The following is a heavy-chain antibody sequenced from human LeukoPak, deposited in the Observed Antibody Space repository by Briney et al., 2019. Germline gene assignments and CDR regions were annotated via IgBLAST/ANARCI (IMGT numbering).Heavy chain of an antibody. CDR3: TTDPYCSGGSCYSGDFDY. D-gene: IGHD2-15*01. Sequence: GGSLRLSCAASGFTFSNAWMRWVRQAPGKGLEWVGRIKSKTDGGTTDYAAPVKGRFTISRDDSKNTLYLQMNSLKTEDTAVYYCTTDPYCSGGSCYSGDFDYWGQGTLVTVSS. V-gene: IGHV3-15*01. CDR1: GFTFSNAW. CDR2: IKSKTDGGTT. J-gene: IGHJ4*02.